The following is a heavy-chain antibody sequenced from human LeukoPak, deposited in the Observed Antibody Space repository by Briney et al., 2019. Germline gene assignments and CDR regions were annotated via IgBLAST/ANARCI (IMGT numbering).Heavy chain of an antibody. CDR2: IYHSGST. CDR1: GYSISSGYY. CDR3: AREAVADGMDV. Sequence: PSETLSLTCTVSGYSISSGYYWGWIRQPPGKGLEWIGSIYHSGSTYYNPSLKNRVTISVDTSKNQFSLKLSSVTAADTAVYYCAREAVADGMDVWGQGTTVTVSS. D-gene: IGHD6-19*01. J-gene: IGHJ6*02. V-gene: IGHV4-38-2*02.